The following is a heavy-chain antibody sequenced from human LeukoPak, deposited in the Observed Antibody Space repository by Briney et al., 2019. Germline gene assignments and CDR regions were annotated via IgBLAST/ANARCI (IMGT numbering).Heavy chain of an antibody. CDR3: ARLRDWYDP. CDR2: IYYSGST. Sequence: PSETLSLTSTVSGGSISSYYWSWIRQPRGKGLEWIGYIYYSGSTNYNPSLKSRVTISVDTSKNQFSLKLSSVTAADTAVYYCARLRDWYDPWGQGTLVTVSS. V-gene: IGHV4-59*01. J-gene: IGHJ5*02. CDR1: GGSISSYY.